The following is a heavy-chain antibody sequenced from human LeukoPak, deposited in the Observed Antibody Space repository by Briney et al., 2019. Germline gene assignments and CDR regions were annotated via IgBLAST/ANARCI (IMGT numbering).Heavy chain of an antibody. CDR1: GFTFSSYS. Sequence: GGSLRLSCAASGFTFSSYSMNWVRQAPGKGLEWVSSISSSSSYIYYADSVKGRFTISRDNAKNSLYLQMNSLRSEDTAVYYCARSGRAYCGGDCLGYFDYWGQGTLVTVSS. J-gene: IGHJ4*02. CDR2: ISSSSSYI. V-gene: IGHV3-21*04. CDR3: ARSGRAYCGGDCLGYFDY. D-gene: IGHD2-21*02.